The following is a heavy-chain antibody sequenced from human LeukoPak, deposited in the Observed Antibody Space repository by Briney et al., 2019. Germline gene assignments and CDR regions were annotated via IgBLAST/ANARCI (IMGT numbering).Heavy chain of an antibody. CDR3: ARESFGDYYFDY. V-gene: IGHV3-30*14. Sequence: GGSLRLSCVSSGFTFSNYVLYWVRQAPGKGLEWVAGMSHDGSNIYYADPVKGRFTASRDNSKNTLYLQMNSLRVEDTAVYSCARESFGDYYFDYWGQGTLVTVSS. CDR1: GFTFSNYV. J-gene: IGHJ4*02. CDR2: MSHDGSNI. D-gene: IGHD4-17*01.